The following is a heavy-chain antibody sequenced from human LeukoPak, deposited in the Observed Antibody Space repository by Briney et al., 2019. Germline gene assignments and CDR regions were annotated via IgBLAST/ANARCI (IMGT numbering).Heavy chain of an antibody. CDR3: AKRYCTTPGCSFFNY. V-gene: IGHV3-23*01. D-gene: IGHD2-2*01. Sequence: GGSLRLSCAASGFTFSSYAMNWVRQAPGKGLEWVSTISDSGGSTYYADSVKGRFTISRDNSKSTLSLQMSSLRAEDTAVYYCAKRYCTTPGCSFFNYWGQGTLVTVSS. CDR2: ISDSGGST. J-gene: IGHJ4*02. CDR1: GFTFSSYA.